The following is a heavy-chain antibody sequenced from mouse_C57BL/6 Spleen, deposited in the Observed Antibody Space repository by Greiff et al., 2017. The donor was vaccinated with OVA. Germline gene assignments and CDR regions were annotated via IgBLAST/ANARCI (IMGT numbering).Heavy chain of an antibody. J-gene: IGHJ4*01. CDR3: ARPQDYAMDY. CDR2: INPSTGGT. V-gene: IGHV1-42*01. CDR1: GYSFTGYY. Sequence: EVQLQQSGPELVKPGASVKISCKASGYSFTGYYMNWVKQSPEKSLEWIGEINPSTGGTTYNQKFKAKATLTVDKSSSTAYMQLKSLTSEDSAVYYCARPQDYAMDYWGQGTSVTVSS.